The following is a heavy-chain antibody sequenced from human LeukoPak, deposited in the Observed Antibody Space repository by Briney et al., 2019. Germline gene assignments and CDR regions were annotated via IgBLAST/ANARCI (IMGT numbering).Heavy chain of an antibody. CDR3: ARGSGTVTTGINFDY. CDR1: GGSISSSSYY. Sequence: SETLSLTCTVSGGSISSSSYYWGWIRQPPGKGLEWIGSIYYSGSTYYNPSLKSRVTISVDTPKNQFSLKLSSVTAADTAVYYCARGSGTVTTGINFDYWGQGTLVTVSS. CDR2: IYYSGST. D-gene: IGHD4-17*01. J-gene: IGHJ4*02. V-gene: IGHV4-39*07.